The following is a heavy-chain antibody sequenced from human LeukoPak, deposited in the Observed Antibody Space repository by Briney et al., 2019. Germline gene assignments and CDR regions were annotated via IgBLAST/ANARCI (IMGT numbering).Heavy chain of an antibody. CDR3: ARGNPSFYDFWSGYQAYYGMDV. CDR2: INPNSGDT. V-gene: IGHV1-2*06. D-gene: IGHD3-3*01. CDR1: GYTFTGYH. J-gene: IGHJ6*02. Sequence: ASVKVSCRASGYTFTGYHIHWVRQAPGQGLEWMGRINPNSGDTNYAQNFQGRVTMTRDTSINTAYMELSRLRSDDTAVYYCARGNPSFYDFWSGYQAYYGMDVWGQGTTVTVSS.